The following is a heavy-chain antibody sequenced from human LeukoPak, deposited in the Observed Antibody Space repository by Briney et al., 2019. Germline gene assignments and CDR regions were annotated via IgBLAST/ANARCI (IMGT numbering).Heavy chain of an antibody. Sequence: PGGSLRLSCAASGFTFSRYWMHWVRQAPGKGLVWVSRINTDGSGTSYADSVKGRFTISRDNAKNTLYLQMNSLRAEGTAVYYCARVGLAAARDYWGQGTLVTVSS. D-gene: IGHD6-13*01. V-gene: IGHV3-74*01. CDR3: ARVGLAAARDY. CDR2: INTDGSGT. J-gene: IGHJ4*02. CDR1: GFTFSRYW.